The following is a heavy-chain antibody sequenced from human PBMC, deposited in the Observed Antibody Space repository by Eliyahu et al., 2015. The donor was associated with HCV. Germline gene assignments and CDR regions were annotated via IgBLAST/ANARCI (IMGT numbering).Heavy chain of an antibody. Sequence: QVQLVESGGGVVQPGRSLXLSCAASGFXFSXXGMRWVRQAPGKGLEWVAVIWYDGSNKYYADSVKGRFTISRDNSKNTLYLQMNSLRAEDTAVYYCARVGVVPARRDYYYYGMDVWGQGTTVTVSS. D-gene: IGHD2-2*01. CDR1: GFXFSXXG. V-gene: IGHV3-33*01. CDR3: ARVGVVPARRDYYYYGMDV. CDR2: IWYDGSNK. J-gene: IGHJ6*02.